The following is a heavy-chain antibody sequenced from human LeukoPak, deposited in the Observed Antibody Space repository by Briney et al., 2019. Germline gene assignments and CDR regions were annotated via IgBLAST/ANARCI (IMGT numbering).Heavy chain of an antibody. Sequence: PSETLSLTCAVSGDSISSYYWSWIRQPPGKGLEWIGYIYYSGSTNYNPSLKSRVTISVDASKNQFSLKLSSVTAADTAVYYCARGSTWLDYWGQGTLVTVSS. D-gene: IGHD6-13*01. J-gene: IGHJ4*02. CDR3: ARGSTWLDY. CDR1: GDSISSYY. CDR2: IYYSGST. V-gene: IGHV4-59*08.